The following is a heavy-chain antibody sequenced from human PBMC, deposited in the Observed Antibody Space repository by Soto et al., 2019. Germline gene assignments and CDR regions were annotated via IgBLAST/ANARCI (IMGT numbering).Heavy chain of an antibody. J-gene: IGHJ3*02. Sequence: SGSTNYNPSLKSRVTISADTSKNQFSLKLSSVTAADTAVYYYARDYGDVFDIWGQGTMVTVSS. CDR2: SGST. CDR3: ARDYGDVFDI. V-gene: IGHV4-59*01. D-gene: IGHD4-17*01.